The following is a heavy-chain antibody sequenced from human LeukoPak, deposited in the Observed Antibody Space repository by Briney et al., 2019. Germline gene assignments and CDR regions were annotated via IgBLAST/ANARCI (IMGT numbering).Heavy chain of an antibody. Sequence: ASVKVSCKASGYTFTGYYMHWVRQAPGQGLEWMGWINPNSGGTNYAQKFQGRVTMTRDTSIGTAYMELSSLRSDDTAVYYCATDRGYCSSTSCYTEEYRPGSFDYWGQGTLVTVSS. CDR1: GYTFTGYY. V-gene: IGHV1-2*02. CDR3: ATDRGYCSSTSCYTEEYRPGSFDY. CDR2: INPNSGGT. D-gene: IGHD2-2*02. J-gene: IGHJ4*02.